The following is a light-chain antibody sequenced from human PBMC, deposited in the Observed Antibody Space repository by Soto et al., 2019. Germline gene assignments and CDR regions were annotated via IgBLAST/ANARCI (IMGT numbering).Light chain of an antibody. CDR3: QQRGNWPPTWT. CDR2: DAS. J-gene: IGKJ1*01. Sequence: EILLTQSPGTLSLSPGERATLSCRASQSISSFLAWYQQKPGQAPRLLIYDASIRATGIPARFSGSWSGTDFTLTINGLEPEDSAAYYCQQRGNWPPTWTFGQGTKVDI. CDR1: QSISSF. V-gene: IGKV3-11*01.